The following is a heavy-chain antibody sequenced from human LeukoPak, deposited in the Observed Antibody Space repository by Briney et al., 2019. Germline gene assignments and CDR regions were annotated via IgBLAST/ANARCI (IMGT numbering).Heavy chain of an antibody. Sequence: PSETLSLTCAVYGGSFSGYYWSWIRQPPGKGLEWIGEINHSGSTNYNPSLKSRVTISVDTSKNQFSLKLSSVTAADTAVYYCARGLSRWLHYHFDYWGQGTLVTVSS. D-gene: IGHD5-24*01. V-gene: IGHV4-34*01. CDR3: ARGLSRWLHYHFDY. CDR1: GGSFSGYY. J-gene: IGHJ4*02. CDR2: INHSGST.